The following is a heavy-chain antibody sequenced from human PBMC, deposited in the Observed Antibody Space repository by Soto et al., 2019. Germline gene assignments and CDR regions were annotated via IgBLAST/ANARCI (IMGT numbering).Heavy chain of an antibody. CDR2: ISYDGRNK. D-gene: IGHD3-16*01. CDR1: GFTFSSYG. V-gene: IGHV3-30*03. Sequence: GGSLRLSCAASGFTFSSYGMHWVRQAPGKGLEWVAVISYDGRNKYYSDSVKGRFTISRDNSKNTLYLQMSSLRPEDTAVYYRVPDGRSALPYYYGMDVWRQGPTVTFSP. J-gene: IGHJ6*01. CDR3: VPDGRSALPYYYGMDV.